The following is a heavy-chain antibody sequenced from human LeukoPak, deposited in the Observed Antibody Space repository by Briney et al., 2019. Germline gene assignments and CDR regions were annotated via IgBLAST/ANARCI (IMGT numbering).Heavy chain of an antibody. V-gene: IGHV4-38-2*01. J-gene: IGHJ4*02. CDR2: IYHSGST. CDR3: XXFGYYYDSSGYYEKYYFDY. Sequence: SETLSLTCAVSGYSISSGYYWGWIRQPPGKGLEWIGSIYHSGSTYYNLSLKSRVTISVDTSTNEFSLKLRSVTAADTAVYFCXXFGYYYDSSGYYEKYYFDYWGQGTLVTVSS. D-gene: IGHD3-22*01. CDR1: GYSISSGYY.